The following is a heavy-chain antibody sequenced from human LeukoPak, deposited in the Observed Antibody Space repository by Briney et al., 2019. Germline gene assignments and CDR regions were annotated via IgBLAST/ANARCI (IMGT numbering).Heavy chain of an antibody. J-gene: IGHJ4*02. V-gene: IGHV1-2*06. CDR1: GYTFTDYY. CDR3: ARDGSTIFGVVLLDY. Sequence: ASVKVSCQASGYTFTDYYLHWVRQAPGQGLEWMGRINPNSGGTNYAQKFQGRVTMTRDTSISTAYMEVSRLRSDDTAVYYCARDGSTIFGVVLLDYWGQGTLVTVFS. D-gene: IGHD3-3*01. CDR2: INPNSGGT.